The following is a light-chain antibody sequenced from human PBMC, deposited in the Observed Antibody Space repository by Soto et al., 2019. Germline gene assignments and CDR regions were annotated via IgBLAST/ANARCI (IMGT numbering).Light chain of an antibody. J-gene: IGKJ2*01. CDR2: DAS. CDR3: QQYNSYSYT. Sequence: DIQMTQSPSTLSASVGDRVTITCRASQSISSWLAWYQQKPGKAPKLLIYDASSLESGVPSRVSGSGSGTECTLTISSLQPDDFATYYCQQYNSYSYTFGQGTKLEIK. V-gene: IGKV1-5*01. CDR1: QSISSW.